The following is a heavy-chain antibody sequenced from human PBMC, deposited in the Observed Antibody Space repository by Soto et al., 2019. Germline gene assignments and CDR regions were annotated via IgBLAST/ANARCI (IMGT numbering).Heavy chain of an antibody. D-gene: IGHD1-7*01. CDR2: ISGSGGST. V-gene: IGHV3-23*01. Sequence: PGVSLRLSCAASGFPFSSYAMSWVRQAPGKGLEWVSAISGSGGSTYYADSVKGRFTISRDNSKNTLYLQMNSLRAEDTAVYYCAKEKGGTGTPGRDFESCGQGTMVTVS. J-gene: IGHJ3*02. CDR1: GFPFSSYA. CDR3: AKEKGGTGTPGRDFES.